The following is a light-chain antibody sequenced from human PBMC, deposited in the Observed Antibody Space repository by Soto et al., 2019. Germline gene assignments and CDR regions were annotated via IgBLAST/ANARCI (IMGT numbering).Light chain of an antibody. V-gene: IGKV1-27*01. CDR1: QGIRHY. Sequence: DIQMTQSPSSLSASVGDRVTITCRSSQGIRHYLAWYQQKPGKVPKLLIYEASNLQSGVPSRFRGGGSGTEFTLTISSLQPEDVATYCSQDFDSAPQTFGQRTKVNIK. CDR2: EAS. J-gene: IGKJ1*01. CDR3: QDFDSAPQT.